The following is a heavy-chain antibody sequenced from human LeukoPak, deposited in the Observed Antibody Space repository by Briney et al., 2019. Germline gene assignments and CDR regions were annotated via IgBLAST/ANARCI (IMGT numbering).Heavy chain of an antibody. D-gene: IGHD3-10*01. V-gene: IGHV4-59*01. CDR2: IYYSGST. CDR1: GGSISSYY. CDR3: ARESPYLRGVAIDY. Sequence: SQTLSLTCTVSGGSISSYYWSWIRQPPGKGLEWIGYIYYSGSTNYNPSLKSRVTISVDTSKNQFSLKLSSVTAADTAVYYCARESPYLRGVAIDYWGQGTLVTVSS. J-gene: IGHJ4*02.